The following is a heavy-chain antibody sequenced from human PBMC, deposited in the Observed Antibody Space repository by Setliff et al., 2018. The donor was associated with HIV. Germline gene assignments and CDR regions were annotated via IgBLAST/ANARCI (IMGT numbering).Heavy chain of an antibody. D-gene: IGHD6-19*01. CDR3: ARGVRSGGSGWYNWYFDL. Sequence: AASVKVSCKASGGTFSRHAFSWVRQAPGQGLEWMGGIIPTFDTANYAQKFQGRVTITADKSTNTVYMELNSLRSEDTAMYYCARGVRSGGSGWYNWYFDLWGRGTLVTVSS. CDR1: GGTFSRHA. V-gene: IGHV1-69*06. CDR2: IIPTFDTA. J-gene: IGHJ2*01.